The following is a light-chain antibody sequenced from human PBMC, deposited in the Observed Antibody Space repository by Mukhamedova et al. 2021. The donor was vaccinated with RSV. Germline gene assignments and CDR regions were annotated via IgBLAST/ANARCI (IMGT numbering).Light chain of an antibody. J-gene: IGLJ3*02. V-gene: IGLV2-14*02. Sequence: TISCTGSSSDVGSYNLVSWYQHHPGKAPKVLIYEVNKRPSGVSDRFSGSSSGTTVTLTISGVQAEDEADYYCQSADSSGTWVFGG. CDR3: QSADSSGTWV. CDR2: EVN. CDR1: SSDVGSYNL.